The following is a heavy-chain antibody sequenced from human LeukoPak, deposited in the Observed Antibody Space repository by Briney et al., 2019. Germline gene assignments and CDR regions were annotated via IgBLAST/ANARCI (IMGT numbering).Heavy chain of an antibody. Sequence: GGSLRLSCAASGFTFSSYGMHWVRQAPGKGLVWGAVISYDGSNKYYADSVKGRFTISRDNSKNTLYLQMNSLSAEDTAVYYCAREYSGYDGGPNWFDPWGQGTLVTVSS. J-gene: IGHJ5*02. CDR3: AREYSGYDGGPNWFDP. D-gene: IGHD5-12*01. CDR2: ISYDGSNK. V-gene: IGHV3-30*03. CDR1: GFTFSSYG.